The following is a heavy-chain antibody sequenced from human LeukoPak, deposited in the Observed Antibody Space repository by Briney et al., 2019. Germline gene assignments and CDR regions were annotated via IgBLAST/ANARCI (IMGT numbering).Heavy chain of an antibody. J-gene: IGHJ4*02. CDR2: ISSSGSTI. CDR1: EFTFSSYE. D-gene: IGHD6-19*01. V-gene: IGHV3-48*03. CDR3: ARHSSGWYGGIDY. Sequence: GGSLRLSCAASEFTFSSYEMNWVRQAPGKGLEWVSYISSSGSTIYYADSVKGRFTISRDNAKNSLYLQMNSLRAEDTAVYYCARHSSGWYGGIDYWGQGTLVTVSS.